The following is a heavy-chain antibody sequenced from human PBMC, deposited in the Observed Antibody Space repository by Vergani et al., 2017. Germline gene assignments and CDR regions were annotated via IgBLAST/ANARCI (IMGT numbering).Heavy chain of an antibody. CDR2: INSDGDST. J-gene: IGHJ5*02. Sequence: VQLVESGGGLVQPGGSLRLSCTASGFTFSNYWMQWVRQAPGKGLMWVSRINSDGDSTSYADSVKGRFTISRDNAKNTLYLQMDSLRAEDTAVYYCARDQKWDLPGRWFDPWGQGTTVTVSS. CDR3: ARDQKWDLPGRWFDP. V-gene: IGHV3-74*01. D-gene: IGHD1-26*01. CDR1: GFTFSNYW.